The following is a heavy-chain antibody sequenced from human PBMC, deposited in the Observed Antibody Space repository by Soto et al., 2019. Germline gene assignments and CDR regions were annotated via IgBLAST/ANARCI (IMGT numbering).Heavy chain of an antibody. CDR3: ARDLSFVINGDQLRGWFDP. Sequence: ASVKVSCKASGYTFTSYAMHWVRQAPGQRLEWMGWINAGNGNIKYSQKFQGRVTITRDTSASTAYMELSSLRSEDTAVYYCARDLSFVINGDQLRGWFDPWGQGTLVTVSS. J-gene: IGHJ5*02. CDR2: INAGNGNI. V-gene: IGHV1-3*01. D-gene: IGHD4-17*01. CDR1: GYTFTSYA.